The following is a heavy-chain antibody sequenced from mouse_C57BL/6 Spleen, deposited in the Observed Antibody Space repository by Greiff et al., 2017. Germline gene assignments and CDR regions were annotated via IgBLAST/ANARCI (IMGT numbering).Heavy chain of an antibody. CDR3: ARFGDYAEFDY. V-gene: IGHV1-9*01. D-gene: IGHD2-4*01. CDR1: GYTFTGYW. CDR2: ILPGGGST. Sequence: QVQLQQSGAELMKPGASVKLSCKATGYTFTGYWIEWVKQRPGHGLEWIGEILPGGGSTNYNEKFKGKATFTADTSSNTAYMQLSSLTTEDSAIYYCARFGDYAEFDYWGQGTTLTVSS. J-gene: IGHJ2*01.